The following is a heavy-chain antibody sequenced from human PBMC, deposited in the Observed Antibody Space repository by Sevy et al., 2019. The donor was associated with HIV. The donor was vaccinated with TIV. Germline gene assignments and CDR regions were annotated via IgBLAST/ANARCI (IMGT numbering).Heavy chain of an antibody. V-gene: IGHV4-59*01. Sequence: SETLPLTCTVSGGSISSYYWSWIRQPPGKGLESIGYIYYSGSTNYNPSLKSRVTISVDTSKNQFSLKLSSVTAADTAVYYCASGYYGSGSYFFQHWGQGTLVTVSS. CDR2: IYYSGST. CDR3: ASGYYGSGSYFFQH. CDR1: GGSISSYY. J-gene: IGHJ1*01. D-gene: IGHD3-10*01.